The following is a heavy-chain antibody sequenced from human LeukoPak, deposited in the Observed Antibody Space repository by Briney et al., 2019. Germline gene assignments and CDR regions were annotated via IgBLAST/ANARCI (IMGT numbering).Heavy chain of an antibody. J-gene: IGHJ4*02. CDR1: GYTFTGYN. Sequence: ASVKVSCKASGYTFTGYNMHWVRQAPGQGLEWMGWINPNSGGTNYAQKFQGRVTMTRDTSMNTAYLELGRLTSDDTAVYYCTKEGVEGYWGQGTLVTVSS. CDR2: INPNSGGT. CDR3: TKEGVEGY. V-gene: IGHV1-2*02.